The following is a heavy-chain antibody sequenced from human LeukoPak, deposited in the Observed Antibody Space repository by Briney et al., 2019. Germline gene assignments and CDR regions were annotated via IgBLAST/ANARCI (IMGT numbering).Heavy chain of an antibody. CDR3: AKVLSGSQDY. V-gene: IGHV3-23*01. CDR2: IGGGGEST. J-gene: IGHJ4*02. Sequence: GGSLRLSCAASGFTFSSYAMSWVRQAPGKGLEWVSTIGGGGESTYYADSVKGRFTISRDNSKNTVYLQMNSLRAEDAAVYYWAKVLSGSQDYWGQGTLVTVFS. CDR1: GFTFSSYA. D-gene: IGHD1-20*01.